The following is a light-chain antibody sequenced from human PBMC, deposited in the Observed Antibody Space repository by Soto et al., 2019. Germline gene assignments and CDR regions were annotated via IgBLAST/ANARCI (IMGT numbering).Light chain of an antibody. J-gene: IGKJ1*01. CDR3: QQFYMGWT. V-gene: IGKV1-5*01. CDR1: QSVRGS. Sequence: DIQMTQSPSTLSASVGDRVTITFRASQSVRGSLAWYQQQPGKAPKLLIYDVSNLESGVPSRFSAFVSGTEFTLSISSLQPDDFGTYYCQQFYMGWTFGQGTRVDLK. CDR2: DVS.